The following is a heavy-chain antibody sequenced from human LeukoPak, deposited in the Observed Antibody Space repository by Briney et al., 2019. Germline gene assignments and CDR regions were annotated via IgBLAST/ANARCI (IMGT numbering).Heavy chain of an antibody. Sequence: GGSLRLSCAASGFTFSSYEVNWVRQAPGKGLEGVSYISSSGSTIYYGDSVKGRFTISRDNAKNSLYLQMNSLRAEDTAVYYCARSRIAVAANDAFDIWGQGTMVTVSS. V-gene: IGHV3-48*03. J-gene: IGHJ3*02. D-gene: IGHD6-19*01. CDR2: ISSSGSTI. CDR3: ARSRIAVAANDAFDI. CDR1: GFTFSSYE.